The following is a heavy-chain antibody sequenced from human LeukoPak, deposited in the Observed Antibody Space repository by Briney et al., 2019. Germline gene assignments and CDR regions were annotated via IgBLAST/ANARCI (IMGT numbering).Heavy chain of an antibody. D-gene: IGHD6-19*01. CDR1: GFTFSSYA. V-gene: IGHV3-23*01. Sequence: PSGGSLRLSCAASGFTFSSYAMSWVRQAPGKGLEWVSATSGSGGSTYYADSVKGRFTISRDNSKNTLYLQMNSLRAEDTAVYYCAKEAAVAGTPTFFYYYYMDVWGKGTTITVSS. CDR2: TSGSGGST. CDR3: AKEAAVAGTPTFFYYYYMDV. J-gene: IGHJ6*03.